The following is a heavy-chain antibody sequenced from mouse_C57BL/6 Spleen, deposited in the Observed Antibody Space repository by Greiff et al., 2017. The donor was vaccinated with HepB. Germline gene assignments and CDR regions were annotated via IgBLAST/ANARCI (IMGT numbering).Heavy chain of an antibody. Sequence: VQLQQPGAELVRPGSSVKLSCKASGYTFTSYWMDWVKQRPGQGLEWIGNIYPSDSETHYNQKFKDKATLTVDKSSSTAYMQLSSLTSEDSAVYYCARAPLRYYAMDYWGQGTSVTVSS. D-gene: IGHD1-1*01. CDR2: IYPSDSET. J-gene: IGHJ4*01. V-gene: IGHV1-61*01. CDR1: GYTFTSYW. CDR3: ARAPLRYYAMDY.